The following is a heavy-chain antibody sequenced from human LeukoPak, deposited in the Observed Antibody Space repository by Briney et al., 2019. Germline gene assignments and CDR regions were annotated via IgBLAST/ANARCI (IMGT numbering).Heavy chain of an antibody. CDR2: IQNDGSDK. CDR3: AREGGRAAAGRFDY. CDR1: GINFRSSG. J-gene: IGHJ4*02. V-gene: IGHV3-30*02. Sequence: GGSLRLSCAASGINFRSSGMHWVRQAPGKGLEWVTFIQNDGSDKSYAASVKGRFTISRDNSKNTVYLHMNSLRADDTALYYCAREGGRAAAGRFDYWGQGTLVTVST. D-gene: IGHD6-13*01.